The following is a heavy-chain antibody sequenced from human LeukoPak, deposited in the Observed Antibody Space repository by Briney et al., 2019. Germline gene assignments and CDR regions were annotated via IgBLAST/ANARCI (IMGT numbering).Heavy chain of an antibody. CDR1: GYTFTSYG. D-gene: IGHD3-3*01. J-gene: IGHJ4*02. CDR2: ISAYNGNT. CDR3: ARPSYDFWSGYCGLFDY. V-gene: IGHV1-18*01. Sequence: ASVKVSCKASGYTFTSYGISWVRQAPGQGLEWMGWISAYNGNTNYAQKFQGRVTITADESTSTAYMELSSLRSEDTAVYYCARPSYDFWSGYCGLFDYWGQGTLVTVSS.